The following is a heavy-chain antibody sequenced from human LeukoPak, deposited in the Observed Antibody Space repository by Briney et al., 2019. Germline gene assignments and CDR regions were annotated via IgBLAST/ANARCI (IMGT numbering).Heavy chain of an antibody. V-gene: IGHV4-59*01. D-gene: IGHD3-22*01. CDR3: ARNTYYYDSSCYVLYHYFDY. CDR1: GGSISSYY. CDR2: IYYSGST. J-gene: IGHJ4*02. Sequence: SATLSLTCTVSGGSISSYYWSWVRQPPGKGLEWVGYIYYSGSTNYNPSLKGRVTISLHTSQNQFALKLSSATAAESAVYYCARNTYYYDSSCYVLYHYFDYWGQGTLVTVSS.